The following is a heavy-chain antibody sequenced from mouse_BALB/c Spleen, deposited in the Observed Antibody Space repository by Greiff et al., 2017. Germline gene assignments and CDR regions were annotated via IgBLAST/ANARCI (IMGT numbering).Heavy chain of an antibody. CDR3: ARDSFAY. J-gene: IGHJ3*01. CDR1: GFTFSDYY. V-gene: IGHV5-4*02. CDR2: ISDGGSYT. Sequence: EGKLMESGGGLVKPGGSLKLSCAASGFTFSDYYMYWVRQTPEKRLEWVATISDGGSYTYYPDSVKGRFTISRDNAKNNLYLQMSSLKSEDTAMYYCARDSFAYWGQGTLVTVSA.